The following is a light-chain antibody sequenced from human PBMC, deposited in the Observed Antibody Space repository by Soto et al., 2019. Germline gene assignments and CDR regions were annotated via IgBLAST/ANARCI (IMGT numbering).Light chain of an antibody. V-gene: IGKV2-28*01. J-gene: IGKJ1*01. Sequence: EIVLTQSPLSLPVTPGEPASISCRSSQSLLQSNGYNSLGWYLQKPGQSPQLLIYLGSNRASGVTDRFSGSGSGTGFTLKINRVVAEDVRVYYCMQALQSPWTFGQGTKGEI. CDR3: MQALQSPWT. CDR1: QSLLQSNGYNS. CDR2: LGS.